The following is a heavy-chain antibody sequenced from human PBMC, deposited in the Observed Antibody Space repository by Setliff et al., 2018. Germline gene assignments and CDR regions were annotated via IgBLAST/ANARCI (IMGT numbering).Heavy chain of an antibody. V-gene: IGHV1-18*01. J-gene: IGHJ6*03. CDR3: AREGVDTRSSTDYRYYMDV. D-gene: IGHD5-18*01. CDR1: GYTFTTYA. CDR2: ISPNYDYT. Sequence: ASVKVSCKASGYTFTTYAITWMGWISPNYDYTNYAQKFQDRVTITADTSTGTAYMELRSLTSDDTAVYYCAREGVDTRSSTDYRYYMDVWGKGTTVTVSS.